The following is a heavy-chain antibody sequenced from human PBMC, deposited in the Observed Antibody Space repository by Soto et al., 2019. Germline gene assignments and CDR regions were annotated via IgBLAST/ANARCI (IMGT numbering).Heavy chain of an antibody. D-gene: IGHD2-2*01. Sequence: QLQLQESGPGLVKPSETLSLTCTVSGGSISSSSYYWGWIRQPPGKGLEWIGSIYYSGSTYYNPSLNSRVTIPVDTSKNQFSLKLSSVTAADTAVYYCAIPDGEVPAAMRGPNYYYYGMDVWGQGTTVTVSS. J-gene: IGHJ6*02. V-gene: IGHV4-39*01. CDR2: IYYSGST. CDR3: AIPDGEVPAAMRGPNYYYYGMDV. CDR1: GGSISSSSYY.